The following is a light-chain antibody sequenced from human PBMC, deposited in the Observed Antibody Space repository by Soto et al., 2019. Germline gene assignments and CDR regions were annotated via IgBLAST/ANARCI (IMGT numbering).Light chain of an antibody. J-gene: IGKJ2*01. CDR2: NVS. Sequence: DVLMTQSPLSLPVTLGQPASISCWSSRSLAYIDGNTYLNWFQQRPGQSPRRLIYNVSNRDSGVPDRFRGSGSGSAFTPKISRLEAEHVPVYYCMHVTPCPPYTFGQATKLEIK. V-gene: IGKV2-30*01. CDR1: RSLAYIDGNTY. CDR3: MHVTPCPPYT.